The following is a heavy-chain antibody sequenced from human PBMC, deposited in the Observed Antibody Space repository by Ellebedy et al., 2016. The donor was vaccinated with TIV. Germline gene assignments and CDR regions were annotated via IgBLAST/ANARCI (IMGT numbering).Heavy chain of an antibody. CDR1: GYTFTSYA. CDR3: ARGAAAGFFWYFDL. J-gene: IGHJ2*01. V-gene: IGHV7-4-1*02. CDR2: INTNTGNL. Sequence: AASVKVSCKASGYTFTSYAMNWVRQAPGQGLEWMGWINTNTGNLTYAQGFTGRFVFSLDTSVSTAYLQISSLKAEDTAVYYCARGAAAGFFWYFDLWGRGTLVTVSS. D-gene: IGHD6-13*01.